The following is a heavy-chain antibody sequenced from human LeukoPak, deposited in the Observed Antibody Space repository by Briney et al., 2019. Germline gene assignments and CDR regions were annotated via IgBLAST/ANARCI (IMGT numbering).Heavy chain of an antibody. J-gene: IGHJ6*02. D-gene: IGHD3-22*01. CDR3: ARDSSDYYDSSGYYYYYGMDV. CDR2: IWYDGSNK. Sequence: QPGGSLRLSCAASGFTFSSYGMHWVRQAPGKGLEWEAVIWYDGSNKYYADSVKGRFTISRDNSKNTLYLQMNSLRAEDTAVYYCARDSSDYYDSSGYYYYYGMDVWGQGTTVTVSS. CDR1: GFTFSSYG. V-gene: IGHV3-33*01.